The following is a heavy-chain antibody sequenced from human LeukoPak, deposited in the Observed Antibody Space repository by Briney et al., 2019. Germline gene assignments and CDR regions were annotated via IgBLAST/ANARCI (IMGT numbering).Heavy chain of an antibody. CDR2: VSGSSDKT. J-gene: IGHJ4*02. CDR3: ARGSRVYYYDSSGYYGPPAPHDY. D-gene: IGHD3-22*01. V-gene: IGHV3-23*01. Sequence: HPGGSLRLSCAASGFTLSTYALSWVRQAPGKGLEWVSTVSGSSDKTYYADSVKGRFTSSRDTSKNTLYLQMNSLRAEDTAVYYCARGSRVYYYDSSGYYGPPAPHDYWGQGTLVTVSS. CDR1: GFTLSTYA.